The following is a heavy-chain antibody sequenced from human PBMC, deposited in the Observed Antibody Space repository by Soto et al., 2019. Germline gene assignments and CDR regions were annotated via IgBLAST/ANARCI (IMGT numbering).Heavy chain of an antibody. V-gene: IGHV4-59*08. CDR3: VRQGFVRLHGLVDV. CDR2: MASSGGT. CDR1: DDSSSSYK. D-gene: IGHD4-4*01. J-gene: IGHJ6*02. Sequence: QVQLQESGSGLVKPSETLSLTCTVSDDSSSSYKWSWIRQPPGRRLEWIGYMASSGGTSANPSLQSRVTIPVDTATKQYSPELLSQTAPDTAVYYSVRQGFVRLHGLVDVGGQGTTVTVSS.